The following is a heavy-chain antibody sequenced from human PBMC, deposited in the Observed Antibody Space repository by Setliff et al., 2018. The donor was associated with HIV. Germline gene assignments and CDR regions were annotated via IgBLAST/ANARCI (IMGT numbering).Heavy chain of an antibody. D-gene: IGHD3-16*01. CDR3: AKAAVEMTTIAFGGPPGY. CDR2: IVALFGAA. Sequence: VKVSCKASGGTLSSYAISWVRQAPGQGLEWMGGIVALFGAANYAPQLQGRVTITADESTRTAYMELSSLRSEDAAVYYCAKAAVEMTTIAFGGPPGYWCQGTLVTVSS. V-gene: IGHV1-69*13. J-gene: IGHJ4*02. CDR1: GGTLSSYA.